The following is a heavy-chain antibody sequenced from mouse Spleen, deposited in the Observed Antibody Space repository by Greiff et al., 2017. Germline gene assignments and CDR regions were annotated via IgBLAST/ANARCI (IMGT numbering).Heavy chain of an antibody. CDR3: ARSTSWFAY. Sequence: VQLQQSGPELVKPGASVKISCKASGYSFTGYYMNWVKQSPEKSLEWIGEITPSTGGTTYNQKFKAQATLTVDKSSSTAYMQLKSLTSEDSAVYYCARSTSWFAYWGQGTLVTVSA. J-gene: IGHJ3*01. CDR2: ITPSTGGT. V-gene: IGHV1-42*01. CDR1: GYSFTGYY.